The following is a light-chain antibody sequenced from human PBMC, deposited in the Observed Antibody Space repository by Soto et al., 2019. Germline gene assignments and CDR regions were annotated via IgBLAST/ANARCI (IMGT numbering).Light chain of an antibody. V-gene: IGLV3-1*01. Sequence: SYELTQPSSLSVSPGQTASITCSGDKLGDNYVCWYQQKLGQSPMLVIYQDSRRPSGIPERFSGSNSGNTATLTISGTQAMDEADYYCQSWDSSTHVVFVGGTKLTVL. J-gene: IGLJ2*01. CDR1: KLGDNY. CDR3: QSWDSSTHVV. CDR2: QDS.